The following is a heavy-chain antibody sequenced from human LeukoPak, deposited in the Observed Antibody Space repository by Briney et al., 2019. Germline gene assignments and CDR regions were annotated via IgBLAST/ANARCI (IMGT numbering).Heavy chain of an antibody. J-gene: IGHJ4*02. CDR3: AKGDGELLQNLDY. CDR1: GFTFSSYA. V-gene: IGHV3-23*01. Sequence: GGSLRLSCAASGFTFSSYAMSLFRQAPWKGLELFSAISGSGGSTYYADSVKGRFTISRDNSKNTLYLQMNSLRAEDTAVYYCAKGDGELLQNLDYWGQGTLVTVSS. D-gene: IGHD3-10*01. CDR2: ISGSGGST.